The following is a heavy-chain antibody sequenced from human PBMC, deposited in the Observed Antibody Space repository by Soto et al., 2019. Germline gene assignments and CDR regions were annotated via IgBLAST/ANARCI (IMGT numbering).Heavy chain of an antibody. V-gene: IGHV3-21*01. D-gene: IGHD3-3*01. Sequence: KPGGSLRLSCAASGFTFSSYSMNWVRQAPGKGLEWVSPISSSSSYIYYADSVKGRFTISRDNAKNSLYLQMNSLRAEDTAVYYCARDLAPDYDFWSGYFGFDYWGQGTQVTVSS. CDR2: ISSSSSYI. CDR1: GFTFSSYS. CDR3: ARDLAPDYDFWSGYFGFDY. J-gene: IGHJ4*02.